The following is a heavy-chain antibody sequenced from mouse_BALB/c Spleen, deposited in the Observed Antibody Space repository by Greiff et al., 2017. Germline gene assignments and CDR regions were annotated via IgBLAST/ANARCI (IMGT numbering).Heavy chain of an antibody. CDR3: ARVYYGSTYTYYYAMDY. CDR1: GYTFTSYV. CDR2: INPYNDGT. V-gene: IGHV1-14*01. J-gene: IGHJ4*01. D-gene: IGHD1-1*01. Sequence: EVKLVESGPELVKPGASVKMSCKASGYTFTSYVMHWVKQKPGQGLEWIGYINPYNDGTKYNEKFKGKATLTSDKSSSTAYMELSSLTSEDSAVYYCARVYYGSTYTYYYAMDYWGQGTSVTVSS.